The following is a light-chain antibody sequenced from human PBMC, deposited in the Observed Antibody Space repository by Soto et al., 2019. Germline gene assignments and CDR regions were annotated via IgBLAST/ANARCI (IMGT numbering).Light chain of an antibody. CDR1: SSDVGGYNY. CDR3: SSYTSSCTEYV. V-gene: IGLV2-14*01. J-gene: IGLJ1*01. CDR2: DVS. Sequence: QSALTQPASVSGSPGQSITISCTGTSSDVGGYNYVSWYQQHPGKAPKLMIYDVSNRPSGVSNRFSGSKSGNTASLTISGLQAEDEADYYCSSYTSSCTEYVFGTGTKLTVL.